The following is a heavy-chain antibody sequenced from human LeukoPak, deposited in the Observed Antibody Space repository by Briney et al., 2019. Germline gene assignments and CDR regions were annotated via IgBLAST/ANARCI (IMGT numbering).Heavy chain of an antibody. V-gene: IGHV4-4*07. CDR1: GGSISSYY. J-gene: IGHJ4*02. Sequence: SETLSLTCTVSGGSISSYYWSWIRQPAGKGLEWIGRIYTSGSTNYNPSLKSRVTMSVDTSKNQFSLKLSSVTAADTAVYYCARESPPWGEGATAYWGQGTLVTVSS. CDR3: ARESPPWGEGATAY. D-gene: IGHD1-26*01. CDR2: IYTSGST.